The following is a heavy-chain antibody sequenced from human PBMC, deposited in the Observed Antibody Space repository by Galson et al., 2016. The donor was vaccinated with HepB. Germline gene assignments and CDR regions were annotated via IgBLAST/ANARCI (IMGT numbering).Heavy chain of an antibody. J-gene: IGHJ4*02. Sequence: SLRLSCAASGFTFSSYAMSWVRQAPGKGLEWVSAISGSGGSTYYADSVKGRFTISRDDSKSTLYLRMDSLRVEDTATYHCTKRCMTNTCHNADDFWGQGTLVAVS. D-gene: IGHD2-8*01. CDR2: ISGSGGST. CDR3: TKRCMTNTCHNADDF. V-gene: IGHV3-23*01. CDR1: GFTFSSYA.